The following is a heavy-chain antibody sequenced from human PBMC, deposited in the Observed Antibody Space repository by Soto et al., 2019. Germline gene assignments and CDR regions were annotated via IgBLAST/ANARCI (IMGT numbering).Heavy chain of an antibody. CDR2: IYYSGST. D-gene: IGHD4-17*01. Sequence: PSETLSLTCTVSGGSISSSSYYWGWIRQPPGKGLEWIGSIYYSGSTYYKQSLKSRVTISVDTSKNQFSLKLSSVTAADTAVYYCARQTHDYGDEFDYWGQGALVTVSS. J-gene: IGHJ4*02. CDR3: ARQTHDYGDEFDY. CDR1: GGSISSSSYY. V-gene: IGHV4-39*01.